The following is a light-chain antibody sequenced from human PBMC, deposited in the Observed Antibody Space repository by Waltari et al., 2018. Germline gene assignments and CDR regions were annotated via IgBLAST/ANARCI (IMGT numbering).Light chain of an antibody. V-gene: IGKV1-17*01. Sequence: DIQMTQSPSSLSASVGDRVTITCRASQGIGNTLGWYQQKPGKAPKRRIYAASSLQSGVPSRFSGSGSGTEFTLTISSLQPEDFATYYCLQSNSYPYTFGQGTKLEIK. CDR3: LQSNSYPYT. J-gene: IGKJ2*01. CDR2: AAS. CDR1: QGIGNT.